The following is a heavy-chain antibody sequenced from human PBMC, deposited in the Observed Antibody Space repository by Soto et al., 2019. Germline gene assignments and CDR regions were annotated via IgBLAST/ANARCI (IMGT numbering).Heavy chain of an antibody. CDR3: ARERPIFGVVIPDY. CDR1: GFTVSSNY. D-gene: IGHD3-3*01. J-gene: IGHJ4*02. CDR2: IYSGGST. V-gene: IGHV3-53*04. Sequence: VQLVESGGGLVQPGGSLRLSCAASGFTVSSNYMSWVRQAPGKGLEWVSVIYSGGSTYYADSVKGRFTISRHNSKNTLYLQMNSLRAEDTAVYYCARERPIFGVVIPDYWGQGTLVTVSS.